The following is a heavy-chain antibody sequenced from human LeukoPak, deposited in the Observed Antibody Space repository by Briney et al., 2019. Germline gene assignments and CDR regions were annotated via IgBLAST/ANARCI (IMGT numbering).Heavy chain of an antibody. CDR3: ARVTYYYDSSEGVVDY. CDR1: SGSISSDC. J-gene: IGHJ4*02. V-gene: IGHV4-59*01. D-gene: IGHD3-22*01. CDR2: IYYSGST. Sequence: SQCLSLTCPVASGSISSDCWGLVRQPPGEGMEWIVYIYYSGSTNYNPSLKSRVTISVDTSKNQFSLKLSSVTAADTAVYYCARVTYYYDSSEGVVDYWGQGTLVTVSS.